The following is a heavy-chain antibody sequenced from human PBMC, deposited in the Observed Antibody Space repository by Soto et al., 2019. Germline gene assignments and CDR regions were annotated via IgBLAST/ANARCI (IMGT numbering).Heavy chain of an antibody. Sequence: PGGSLRLSCAASGFTFSSYWMSWVRQAPGKGLEWVANIKQDGSEKYYVDSVKGRFTISRDNAKNSLYLQMNSLRAEDTAVYYCARAQAETSIVSWFDPWGQGTLVTVSS. CDR1: GFTFSSYW. D-gene: IGHD2-15*01. V-gene: IGHV3-7*01. CDR2: IKQDGSEK. J-gene: IGHJ5*02. CDR3: ARAQAETSIVSWFDP.